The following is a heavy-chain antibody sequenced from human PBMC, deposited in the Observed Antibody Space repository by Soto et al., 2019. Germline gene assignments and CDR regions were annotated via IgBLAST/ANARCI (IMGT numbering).Heavy chain of an antibody. D-gene: IGHD5-18*01. V-gene: IGHV1-3*01. CDR1: GSTFKNSG. J-gene: IGHJ3*01. CDR2: INVDNGNT. Sequence: ASVKVSCKASGSTFKNSGMHWMRQAPGQRLEWMGWINVDNGNTAYSQKFQGRVTITRDTSASTAYVVVNNLRSEDTAVFYCAKGNNYGYRRSGDALDFWGKGTMV. CDR3: AKGNNYGYRRSGDALDF.